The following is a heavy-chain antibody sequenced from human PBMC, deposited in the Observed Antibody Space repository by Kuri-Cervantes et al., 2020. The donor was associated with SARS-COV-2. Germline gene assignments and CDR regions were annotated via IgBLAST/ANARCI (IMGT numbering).Heavy chain of an antibody. CDR3: ARDGDIVVVREGFDY. CDR1: GFTFSSYA. CDR2: ISYDGSNK. V-gene: IGHV3-30-3*01. J-gene: IGHJ4*02. D-gene: IGHD2-2*01. Sequence: RGSLRLSCAASGFTFSSYAMHWVRQAPGKGLEWVAVISYDGSNKYYADSVKGRFTISRDNSKNTLYLQMNSLRAEDTAVYYCARDGDIVVVREGFDYWGQGTLVTVSS.